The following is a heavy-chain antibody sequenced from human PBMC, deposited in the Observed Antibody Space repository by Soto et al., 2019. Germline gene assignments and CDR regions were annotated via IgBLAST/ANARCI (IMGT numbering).Heavy chain of an antibody. CDR2: IIPILGIA. D-gene: IGHD2-15*01. J-gene: IGHJ5*02. CDR1: GGTFSSYT. V-gene: IGHV1-69*02. CDR3: AVFRYCSGGSCPTNNWFDP. Sequence: ASVKVSCKASGGTFSSYTISWVRQAPGQGLEWMGRIIPILGIANYAQKFQGRVTITADKSTSTAYMELSSLRSEDTAVYYCAVFRYCSGGSCPTNNWFDPWGQGTLVTVSS.